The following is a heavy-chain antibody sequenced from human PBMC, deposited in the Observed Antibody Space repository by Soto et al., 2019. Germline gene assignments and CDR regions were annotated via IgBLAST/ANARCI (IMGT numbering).Heavy chain of an antibody. D-gene: IGHD6-19*01. V-gene: IGHV3-7*05. CDR1: GIDFSRYW. CDR2: IKEDGSGT. Sequence: GGSLRLSCAVSGIDFSRYWMSWVRQAPGRGPEWLGHIKEDGSGTRGVDAGKGRFIISRDNVKNSLYLQMNSLRVEDTAVYYCARGSGWLDYWGQGTLVTVSS. J-gene: IGHJ4*02. CDR3: ARGSGWLDY.